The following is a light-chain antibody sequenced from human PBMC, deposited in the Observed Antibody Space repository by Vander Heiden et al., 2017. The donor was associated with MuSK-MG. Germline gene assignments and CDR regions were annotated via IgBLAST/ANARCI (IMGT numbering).Light chain of an antibody. CDR2: AAS. Sequence: DIQMTHFPSSLSASVGDRVTITCRSSQSISTYLNWYQQKPGKAPKLLIYAASSLQSGVPSRFSGSGSGTDFTLTISRLQPEDFAAYYCQQRDSSPSTFGQGTNMXIK. V-gene: IGKV1-39*01. CDR3: QQRDSSPST. CDR1: QSISTY. J-gene: IGKJ2*01.